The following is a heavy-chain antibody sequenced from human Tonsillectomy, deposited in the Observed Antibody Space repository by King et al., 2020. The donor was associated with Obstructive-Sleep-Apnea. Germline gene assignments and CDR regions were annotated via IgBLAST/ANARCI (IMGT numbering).Heavy chain of an antibody. V-gene: IGHV4-31*03. Sequence: MQLQESGPGLVRPSQTLSLTCSVSGGSLSNSGYYWSWIRQHPGKGLEWIGYIFYNGNTDYNPSLKSRLTISVDTTKNQFSLKLTSVTAADTAVYYCARVALGKGTFDIWGQGATVAVSS. J-gene: IGHJ3*02. D-gene: IGHD7-27*01. CDR3: ARVALGKGTFDI. CDR1: GGSLSNSGYY. CDR2: IFYNGNT.